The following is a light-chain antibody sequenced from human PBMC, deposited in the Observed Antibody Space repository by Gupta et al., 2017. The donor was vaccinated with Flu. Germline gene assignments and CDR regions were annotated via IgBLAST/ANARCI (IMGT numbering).Light chain of an antibody. Sequence: ISCRSSQSLVYSDGNTVLHWFQQRPGQSPRRLIYLVSHRDAGVPDRFSGSGSDTDFTLKISRVEAEDVGVYFCMQGAHWPWAFGQGTKVEIK. CDR3: MQGAHWPWA. CDR1: QSLVYSDGNTV. J-gene: IGKJ1*01. V-gene: IGKV2-30*01. CDR2: LVS.